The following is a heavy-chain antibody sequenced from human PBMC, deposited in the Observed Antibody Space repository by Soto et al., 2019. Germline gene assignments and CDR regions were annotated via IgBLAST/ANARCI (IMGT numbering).Heavy chain of an antibody. CDR2: ITGSTGTT. V-gene: IGHV3-23*01. J-gene: IGHJ6*04. D-gene: IGHD2-21*01. CDR3: AKDISSSPYYGDV. Sequence: EVQLLESGGGSVQPGGSLRLSCAASGFSFSNFAMSWVRHAPGKGLEWVSEITGSTGTTYYADSVKGRFIISRDNSKNEMYLQMNNLRANDTAVYYCAKDISSSPYYGDVWGNGTTVTVSS. CDR1: GFSFSNFA.